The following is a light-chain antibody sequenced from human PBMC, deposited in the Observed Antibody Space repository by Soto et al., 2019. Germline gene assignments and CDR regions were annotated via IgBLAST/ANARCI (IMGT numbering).Light chain of an antibody. CDR3: QQRSNWIT. J-gene: IGKJ5*01. CDR1: QSVSSY. CDR2: DAS. V-gene: IGKV3-11*01. Sequence: EIVLTQSPATLSLSPGERATLSCRASQSVSSYLAWYQQKPGQAPRLLIYDASNRATGIPARFSGSGSGTDFTLTIRSLEPEDFAIYYCQQRSNWITFSQGTRLEIK.